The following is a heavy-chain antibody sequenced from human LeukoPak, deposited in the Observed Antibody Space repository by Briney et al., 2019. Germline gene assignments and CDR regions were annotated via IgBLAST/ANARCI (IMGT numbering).Heavy chain of an antibody. CDR3: AGVGLGVGSGRKASGFDP. CDR1: GFTFSSFG. V-gene: IGHV3-33*05. Sequence: GGSLRLSCAASGFTFSSFGMHWVRQAPGQGLEWVAFILYDGTHKYYADSVKGRFTISRDNAKNSLFLLMNSLRAGDTAVYYCAGVGLGVGSGRKASGFDPWGQGTLVTVSS. D-gene: IGHD3-10*01. J-gene: IGHJ5*02. CDR2: ILYDGTHK.